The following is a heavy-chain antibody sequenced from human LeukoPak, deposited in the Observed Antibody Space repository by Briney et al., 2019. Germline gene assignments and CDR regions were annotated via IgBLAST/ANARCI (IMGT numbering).Heavy chain of an antibody. D-gene: IGHD2/OR15-2a*01. CDR2: TYYAGDT. J-gene: IGHJ5*02. CDR1: GASISSYY. Sequence: SETLSLTCTVSGASISSYYWAWIRQPPGKGLEWIGYTYYAGDTYYNPSFRSRVIISLDTSKNQFSLNLNSATAADTAVYYCARERGPNCNKDCLFDPWGQGTLVTVPS. V-gene: IGHV4-59*01. CDR3: ARERGPNCNKDCLFDP.